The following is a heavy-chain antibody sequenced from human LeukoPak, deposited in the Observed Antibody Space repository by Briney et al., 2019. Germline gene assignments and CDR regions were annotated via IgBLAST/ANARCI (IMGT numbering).Heavy chain of an antibody. CDR2: LFSGGDT. D-gene: IGHD2-21*01. CDR3: ARQGFDSGFDY. V-gene: IGHV3-66*04. Sequence: PGGSLRLSCTASGFSFSRYYMSWVRQAPGKGLEWISVLFSGGDTYYADSVEDRFGVSRDSSSETLFLQMNSLRVDDTAVYYCARQGFDSGFDYWGHGTTVTVSS. CDR1: GFSFSRYY. J-gene: IGHJ4*01.